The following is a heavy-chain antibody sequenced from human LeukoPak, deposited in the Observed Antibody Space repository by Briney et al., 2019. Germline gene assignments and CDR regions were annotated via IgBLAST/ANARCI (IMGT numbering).Heavy chain of an antibody. CDR3: AKGPAPDTAMDNWFDP. D-gene: IGHD5-18*01. J-gene: IGHJ5*02. V-gene: IGHV3-30*02. CDR2: IQYDGSNT. CDR1: GFTFSDYG. Sequence: PGGSLRLSCAASGFTFSDYGMYWVRQAPGKGLEWVAFIQYDGSNTYYADSVKGRFTISRDNSKNTLYLQMNSLRAEDTAVYYCAKGPAPDTAMDNWFDPWGQGTLVTVSS.